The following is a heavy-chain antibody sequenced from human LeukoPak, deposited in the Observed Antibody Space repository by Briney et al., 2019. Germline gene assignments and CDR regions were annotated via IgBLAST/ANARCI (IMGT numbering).Heavy chain of an antibody. CDR2: ISAYNGNT. Sequence: VSVKVSCKASGYTFTSYGISWVRQAPGQGLEWMGWISAYNGNTNYAQKLQGRVTMTTDTSTSTAYMELRSLRSDDTAVYYCARGPSGYYYYGGVYWGQGTLVTVSS. CDR3: ARGPSGYYYYGGVY. V-gene: IGHV1-18*01. CDR1: GYTFTSYG. J-gene: IGHJ4*02. D-gene: IGHD3-22*01.